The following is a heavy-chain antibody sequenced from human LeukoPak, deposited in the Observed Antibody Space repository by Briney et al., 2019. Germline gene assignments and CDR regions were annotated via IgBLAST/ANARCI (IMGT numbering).Heavy chain of an antibody. J-gene: IGHJ4*02. V-gene: IGHV3-43*02. Sequence: PGGSLRLSCAASGFTFDDYGMHWVRHAPGKGLEWVSLISDDGGNKYYADSVKGRFTISRDNSKNSLYLQMNSLRTNDTAVDYAAKYPRYDSTGCCFYDLDYWGQGTLVTVSS. D-gene: IGHD3-22*01. CDR2: ISDDGGNK. CDR1: GFTFDDYG. CDR3: AKYPRYDSTGCCFYDLDY.